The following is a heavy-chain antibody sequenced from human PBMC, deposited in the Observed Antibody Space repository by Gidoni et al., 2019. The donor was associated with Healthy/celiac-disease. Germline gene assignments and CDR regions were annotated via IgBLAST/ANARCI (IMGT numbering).Heavy chain of an antibody. J-gene: IGHJ4*02. CDR1: GFTFDDYA. D-gene: IGHD5-18*01. Sequence: EVQLVESGGGLVQPGRSLRLSCAASGFTFDDYAMHWVRQAPGKGREGVSGISWNSGSIGYADSVKGRFTISRDNAKNSLYLQMNSLRAEDTALYYCAKDTDVDTAMVGAFDYWGQGTLVTVSS. CDR3: AKDTDVDTAMVGAFDY. CDR2: ISWNSGSI. V-gene: IGHV3-9*01.